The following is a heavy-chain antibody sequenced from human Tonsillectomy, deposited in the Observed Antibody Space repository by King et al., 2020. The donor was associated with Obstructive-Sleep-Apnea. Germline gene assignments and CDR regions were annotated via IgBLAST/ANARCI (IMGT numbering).Heavy chain of an antibody. CDR3: ARGSGYVDY. V-gene: IGHV4-34*01. CDR1: GGSFSGYY. J-gene: IGHJ4*02. Sequence: VQLQQWGAGLLKPSETLSLTCAVYGGSFSGYYWGWIRQTPGKGLEWIGEINQSGSTNYNPSLKSRVTMSVDTSKNHFSLKLSSVTAADTAVYYCARGSGYVDYWGQGTLVTVSS. CDR2: INQSGST. D-gene: IGHD1-26*01.